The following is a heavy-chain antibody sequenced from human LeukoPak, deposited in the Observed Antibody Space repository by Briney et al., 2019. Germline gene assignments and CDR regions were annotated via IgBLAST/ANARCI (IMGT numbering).Heavy chain of an antibody. CDR2: IYYSGST. D-gene: IGHD2-8*01. V-gene: IGHV4-59*01. CDR3: AKWGDGMDV. CDR1: GGSISRYY. J-gene: IGHJ6*02. Sequence: SETLSLTCTVSGGSISRYYWSWIRQPPGKGLEWIGYIYYSGSTNYNPSLKSRVTMSVDTSKKQFSLNLRSVTAADTAVYYCAKWGDGMDVWGQGTTVIVSS.